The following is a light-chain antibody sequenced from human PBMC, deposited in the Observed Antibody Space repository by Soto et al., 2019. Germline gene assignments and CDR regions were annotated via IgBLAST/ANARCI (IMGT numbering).Light chain of an antibody. CDR1: SSDVGGYNY. V-gene: IGLV2-14*01. CDR2: DVS. J-gene: IGLJ2*01. CDR3: SSYTSSSTSVV. Sequence: QSALTQPASVSGSPGQSITISCTGTSSDVGGYNYVSWYQQHPGKAPKLMIYDVSNRPSGVSNRFSGSKSGNTASRTISGLQAEDEADYYCSSYTSSSTSVVFGGGTKVTVL.